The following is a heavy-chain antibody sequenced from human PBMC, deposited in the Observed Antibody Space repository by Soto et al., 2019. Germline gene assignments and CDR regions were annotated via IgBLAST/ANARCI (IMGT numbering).Heavy chain of an antibody. D-gene: IGHD6-19*01. J-gene: IGHJ4*02. CDR2: INPNSGGT. CDR1: GYTITGYY. Sequence: ASVQVSCTTSGYTITGYYMHWVRQAPGQVLEWMGWINPNSGGTNYAQKFQGRVTMTRDTSISTAYMELSRLRSDDTAVYYCARDLRGAVAGTVDYWGQGTLVTVSS. CDR3: ARDLRGAVAGTVDY. V-gene: IGHV1-2*02.